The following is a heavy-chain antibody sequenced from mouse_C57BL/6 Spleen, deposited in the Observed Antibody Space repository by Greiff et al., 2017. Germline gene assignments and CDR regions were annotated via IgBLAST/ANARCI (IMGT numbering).Heavy chain of an antibody. J-gene: IGHJ1*03. CDR2: ISDGGSYT. CDR1: GFTFSSYA. V-gene: IGHV5-4*01. D-gene: IGHD2-3*01. CDR3: ASLDGYYPYWYFDV. Sequence: EVQGVESGGGLVKPGGSLKLSCAASGFTFSSYAMSWVRQTPEKRLEWVATISDGGSYTYYPDNVKGRFTISRDNAKNNLYLQMSHLKSEDTAMYYCASLDGYYPYWYFDVWGTGTTVTVSS.